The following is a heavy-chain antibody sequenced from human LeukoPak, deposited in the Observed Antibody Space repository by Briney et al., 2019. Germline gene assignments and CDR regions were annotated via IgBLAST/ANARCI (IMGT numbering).Heavy chain of an antibody. V-gene: IGHV1-8*01. CDR3: ARVQVGSGNDWFDP. J-gene: IGHJ5*02. CDR1: GYTFTSYD. D-gene: IGHD3-10*01. Sequence: ASVKVSCKASGYTFTSYDINWVRQATGQGLEWMGWMNPNGGNTGYAQKFQGRVTMTRNTSISTAYMELSSLRSEDTAVYYCARVQVGSGNDWFDPWGQGTLVTVSS. CDR2: MNPNGGNT.